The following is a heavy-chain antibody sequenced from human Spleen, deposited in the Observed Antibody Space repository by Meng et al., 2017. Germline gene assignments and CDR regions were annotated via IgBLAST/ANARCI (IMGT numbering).Heavy chain of an antibody. CDR1: GGSISSSSYY. CDR2: IYYSGST. Sequence: SETLSLTCTVSGGSISSSSYYWGWIRQPPGKGLEWIGSIYYSGSTYYNPSLKSRVTISVDTSKNQFSLKLSSVTAADTAVYYCAREFPGRGENSWGQGTLVTVSS. V-gene: IGHV4-39*07. D-gene: IGHD3-10*01. J-gene: IGHJ4*02. CDR3: AREFPGRGENS.